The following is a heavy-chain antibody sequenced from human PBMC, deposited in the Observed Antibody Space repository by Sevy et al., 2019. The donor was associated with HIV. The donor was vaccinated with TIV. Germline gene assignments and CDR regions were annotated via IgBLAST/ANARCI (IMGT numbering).Heavy chain of an antibody. CDR1: GYTFTSYG. Sequence: ASVKVSCKASGYTFTSYGISWVRQAPGQGLEWMGWISAYNGNTNYGQKLQGRVTMTTDTSTSTAYMELRSLRSDDTAVYYCARDSIPLVQGVIITPYYYGMDVWGQGTTVTVSS. CDR2: ISAYNGNT. V-gene: IGHV1-18*01. J-gene: IGHJ6*02. D-gene: IGHD3-10*01. CDR3: ARDSIPLVQGVIITPYYYGMDV.